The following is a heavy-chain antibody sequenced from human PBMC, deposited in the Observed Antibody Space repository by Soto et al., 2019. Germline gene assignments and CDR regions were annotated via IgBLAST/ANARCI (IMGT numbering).Heavy chain of an antibody. Sequence: SETLSLTCAVYGGSFSGYYWSWIRQPPGKGLEWIGEVNHSGSTNYNPSLKSRVTISVDTSKNQFSLKLSSVTAADTAVYYCARVGRYSYGYVDYWGQGTLVT. CDR1: GGSFSGYY. D-gene: IGHD5-18*01. CDR3: ARVGRYSYGYVDY. CDR2: VNHSGST. V-gene: IGHV4-34*01. J-gene: IGHJ4*02.